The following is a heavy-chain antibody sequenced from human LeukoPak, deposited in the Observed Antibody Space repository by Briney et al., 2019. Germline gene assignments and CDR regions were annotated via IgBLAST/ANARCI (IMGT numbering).Heavy chain of an antibody. V-gene: IGHV3-66*01. CDR1: GFTVSSNY. D-gene: IGHD2-2*01. CDR3: ARVGERVPAADFDY. CDR2: IYSGGST. Sequence: GGSLRLSCAASGFTVSSNYMSWVRQAPGKGLEWVSVIYSGGSTYYADSVKGRFTISRDNSKNTLYLQMNSLRAEDTAVYYCARVGERVPAADFDYWGQGTLVTVSS. J-gene: IGHJ4*02.